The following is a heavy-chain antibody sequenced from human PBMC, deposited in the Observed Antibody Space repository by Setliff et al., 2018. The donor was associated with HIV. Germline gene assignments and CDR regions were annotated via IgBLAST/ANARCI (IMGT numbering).Heavy chain of an antibody. V-gene: IGHV3-30*01. CDR3: AKDPKYRGVWPPPAYFDY. CDR1: GFTFGSHA. Sequence: GGSLRLSCAASGFTFGSHAMHWVRQAPGKGLEWVAVISYDGSNQYYADSVKGRFTVSRDNSKNTLSLQMYSLRTEDTALYYCAKDPKYRGVWPPPAYFDYWGQGALVTVSS. CDR2: ISYDGSNQ. J-gene: IGHJ4*02. D-gene: IGHD6-6*01.